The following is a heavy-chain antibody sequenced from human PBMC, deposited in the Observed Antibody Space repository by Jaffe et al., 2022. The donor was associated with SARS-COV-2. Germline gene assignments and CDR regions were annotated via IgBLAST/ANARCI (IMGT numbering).Heavy chain of an antibody. V-gene: IGHV3-7*03. CDR3: ARDIIVATENWFDP. CDR1: GFTFSSYW. D-gene: IGHD3-22*01. CDR2: IKQDGSEK. Sequence: EVQLVESGGGLVQPGGSLRLSCAASGFTFSSYWMSWVRQAPGKGLEWVANIKQDGSEKSYVDSVKGRFAISRDNAKNSLYLQMNSLRAEDTAVYYCARDIIVATENWFDPWGQGTLVTVSS. J-gene: IGHJ5*02.